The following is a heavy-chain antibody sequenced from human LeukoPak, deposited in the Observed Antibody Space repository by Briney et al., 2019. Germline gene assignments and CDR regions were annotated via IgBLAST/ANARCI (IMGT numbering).Heavy chain of an antibody. D-gene: IGHD4-11*01. J-gene: IGHJ4*02. V-gene: IGHV3-9*01. CDR1: GFTFDDYA. CDR3: AKGSNYDSWDPFDY. Sequence: PGGSLRLSCAASGFTFDDYAMHWVRQAPGKGLEWVSGISWNSGSIGYADSVKGRFTISRDNAKNSLYLQMNSLRAEDTALYYCAKGSNYDSWDPFDYWGQGTLVTVSS. CDR2: ISWNSGSI.